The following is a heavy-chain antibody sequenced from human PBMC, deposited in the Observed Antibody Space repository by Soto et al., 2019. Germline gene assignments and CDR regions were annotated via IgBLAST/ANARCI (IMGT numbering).Heavy chain of an antibody. CDR1: GFTFNNYW. CDR3: ARDRIAGSGSCDN. V-gene: IGHV3-74*01. J-gene: IGHJ4*02. D-gene: IGHD3-10*01. CDR2: IKTDGSSP. Sequence: GGSLRLSCAASGFTFNNYWMHWVRQAPGKGLVWVSRIKTDGSSPNYADSVEGRFTISSDNAENTLYLQMNSLRVEDTAVYYCARDRIAGSGSCDNWGQGTLVTVSS.